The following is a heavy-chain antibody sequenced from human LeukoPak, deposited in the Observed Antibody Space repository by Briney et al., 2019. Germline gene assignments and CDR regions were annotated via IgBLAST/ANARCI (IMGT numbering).Heavy chain of an antibody. Sequence: SETLSLTCAVYGGSFSGYYWSWIRQPPGKGLEWIGEINHSGSTNYNPSLKSRVTISVDTSKNQFSLKLSSVTAADTAVYYCARGQGGSYSPAFDYWGQGTLVTVSS. V-gene: IGHV4-34*01. CDR2: INHSGST. CDR1: GGSFSGYY. J-gene: IGHJ4*02. D-gene: IGHD1-26*01. CDR3: ARGQGGSYSPAFDY.